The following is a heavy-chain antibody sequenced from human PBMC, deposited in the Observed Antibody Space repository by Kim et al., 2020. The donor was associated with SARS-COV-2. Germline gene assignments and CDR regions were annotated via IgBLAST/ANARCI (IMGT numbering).Heavy chain of an antibody. V-gene: IGHV1-3*01. CDR1: GYTFTSHA. CDR3: ARDEAGAMPLNWFGP. Sequence: ASVKVSCKASGYTFTSHAIQWVRQAPGQRPEWLVWVKPANGVTGYSQKFHGRLTIFSDASATTAYMELSRLTSEDTAVYFCARDEAGAMPLNWFGPWGQGTLVSVSS. CDR2: VKPANGVT. J-gene: IGHJ5*02. D-gene: IGHD3-16*01.